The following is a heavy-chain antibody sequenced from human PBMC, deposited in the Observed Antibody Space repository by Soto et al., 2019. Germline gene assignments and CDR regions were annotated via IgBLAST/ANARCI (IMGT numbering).Heavy chain of an antibody. Sequence: LRLSCAASGFTFSTYSMNWVRQAPGKGLEWVSSISSSSGYIYYADSVKGRFTISRDDAKNSLSLQMNSLRAEDTAVYYCARVRSYSYGQGYGMDVWGQGTTVTVSS. V-gene: IGHV3-21*01. CDR1: GFTFSTYS. CDR2: ISSSSGYI. CDR3: ARVRSYSYGQGYGMDV. J-gene: IGHJ6*02. D-gene: IGHD5-18*01.